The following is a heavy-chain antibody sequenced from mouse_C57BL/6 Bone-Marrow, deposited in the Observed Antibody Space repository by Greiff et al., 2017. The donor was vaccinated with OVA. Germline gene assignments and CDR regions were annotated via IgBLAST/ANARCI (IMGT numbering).Heavy chain of an antibody. J-gene: IGHJ3*01. V-gene: IGHV3-6*01. D-gene: IGHD1-1*01. Sequence: EVHLVESGPGLVKPSQSLSLTCSVTGYSITSGYYWNWIRQFPGNKLEWMGYISYDGSNNYNPTLKNRISITRDTSKNQFFLKLKSVTTEDTATYYCAREDYGSSYEDWFAYWGQGTLVTVSA. CDR1: GYSITSGYY. CDR3: AREDYGSSYEDWFAY. CDR2: ISYDGSN.